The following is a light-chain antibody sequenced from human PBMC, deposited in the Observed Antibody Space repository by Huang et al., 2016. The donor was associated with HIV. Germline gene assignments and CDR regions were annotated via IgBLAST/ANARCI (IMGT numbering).Light chain of an antibody. CDR1: QDISNY. CDR3: QQYDNVPRFT. Sequence: DIQMTQSPSSLSASVGDRVTITCQASQDISNYLNWYQQKPGKAPKLLIYDASNLETVVSSRFSGSGSGTDFTFTISSLQPEDIATYYCQQYDNVPRFTFGPGTKVDIK. J-gene: IGKJ3*01. V-gene: IGKV1-33*01. CDR2: DAS.